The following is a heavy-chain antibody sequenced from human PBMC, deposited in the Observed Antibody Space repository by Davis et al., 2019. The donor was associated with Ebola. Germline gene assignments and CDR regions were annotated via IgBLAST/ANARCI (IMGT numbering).Heavy chain of an antibody. Sequence: ASVKVSCKASGYTFTGYYMHWVRQAPGQGLEWMGIINPSGGSTSYAQKLQGRVTMTTDTSTSTAYLELRSLRSDDTAVYYCARARVRLSGVTTFPYWFDPWGQGTLVTVSS. J-gene: IGHJ5*02. D-gene: IGHD4-11*01. CDR1: GYTFTGYY. CDR3: ARARVRLSGVTTFPYWFDP. CDR2: INPSGGST. V-gene: IGHV1-46*01.